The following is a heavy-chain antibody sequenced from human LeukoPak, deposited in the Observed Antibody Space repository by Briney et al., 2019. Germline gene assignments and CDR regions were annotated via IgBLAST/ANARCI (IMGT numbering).Heavy chain of an antibody. CDR2: IYYSGST. D-gene: IGHD2-8*02. V-gene: IGHV4-59*01. CDR1: GGSISSYY. Sequence: KPSETLSLTCTVSGGSISSYYWSWIRQPPGKGLEWIGYIYYSGSTNYNPSLKSRVTISVDTSKNQFSLKLSSVTAADTAVYYCARARGGVSWFDPWGQGTLVTVSS. J-gene: IGHJ5*02. CDR3: ARARGGVSWFDP.